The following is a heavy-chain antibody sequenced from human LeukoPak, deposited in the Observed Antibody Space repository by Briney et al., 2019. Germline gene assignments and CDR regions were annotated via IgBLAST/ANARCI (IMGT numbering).Heavy chain of an antibody. CDR3: AKDSYYDILTGSFYYMDV. D-gene: IGHD3-9*01. J-gene: IGHJ6*03. V-gene: IGHV3-21*01. Sequence: GGSLRLSCAASGFTFSSYSMNWVRQAPGKGLEWVSSISSSSSYIYYADSVKGRFTISRDNAKNSLYLQMNTLRAEDTAVYYCAKDSYYDILTGSFYYMDVWGKGTTVTVSS. CDR2: ISSSSSYI. CDR1: GFTFSSYS.